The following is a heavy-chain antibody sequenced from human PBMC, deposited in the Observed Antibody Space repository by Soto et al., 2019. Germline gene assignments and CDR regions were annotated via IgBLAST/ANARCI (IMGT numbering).Heavy chain of an antibody. CDR3: ARTSENDYGDYVSWYFDL. D-gene: IGHD4-17*01. V-gene: IGHV1-18*01. CDR1: GYTFTSYG. J-gene: IGHJ2*01. Sequence: QVQLVQSGAEVKKPGASVKVSCKASGYTFTSYGISWVRQAPGQGLEWMGWISAYNGNTNYAQKLQGRVTMTTDTSPSTAYLELRSLRSDDTAVYYCARTSENDYGDYVSWYFDLWGRGTLVTVSS. CDR2: ISAYNGNT.